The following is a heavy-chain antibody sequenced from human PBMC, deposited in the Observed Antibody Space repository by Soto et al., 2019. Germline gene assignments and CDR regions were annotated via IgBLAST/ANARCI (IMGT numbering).Heavy chain of an antibody. CDR3: ARGRIVGATSPWVT. CDR1: GYTFTSYG. Sequence: QVQLVQSGAEVKKPGASVKVSCKASGYTFTSYGISWVRQAPGQGLEWMGGISAYNGNTNYAQKLQGRVTMTTDTSTSTAYMALRSLRPDDTGVYYCARGRIVGATSPWVTWGQGTLVTASP. CDR2: ISAYNGNT. V-gene: IGHV1-18*01. J-gene: IGHJ5*02. D-gene: IGHD1-26*01.